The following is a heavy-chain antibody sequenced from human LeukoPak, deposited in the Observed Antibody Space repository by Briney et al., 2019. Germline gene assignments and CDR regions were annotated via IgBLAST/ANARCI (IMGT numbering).Heavy chain of an antibody. Sequence: ASVKVSCKVSGYTLTELSMHWVRQAPGKGLEWMGGFDPEDGETIYAQKFQGRVTMTEDTSTDTAYMELSSLRSEDTAVYYCATLSLVGATLDYWGQGTLVTVSS. CDR1: GYTLTELS. D-gene: IGHD1-26*01. J-gene: IGHJ4*02. CDR3: ATLSLVGATLDY. V-gene: IGHV1-24*01. CDR2: FDPEDGET.